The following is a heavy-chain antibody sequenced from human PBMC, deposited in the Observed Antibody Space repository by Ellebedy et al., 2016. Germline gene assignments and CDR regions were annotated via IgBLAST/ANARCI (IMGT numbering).Heavy chain of an antibody. Sequence: SLKISRAASGFTFDDYAMHWVRQAPGKGLEWVSGISWNSGSIGYADSVKGRFTISRDNAKNSLYLQMNSLRAEDTALYYCAKDIRPYSGSYGGIDYWGQGTLVTVSS. CDR3: AKDIRPYSGSYGGIDY. J-gene: IGHJ4*02. CDR1: GFTFDDYA. CDR2: ISWNSGSI. D-gene: IGHD1-26*01. V-gene: IGHV3-9*01.